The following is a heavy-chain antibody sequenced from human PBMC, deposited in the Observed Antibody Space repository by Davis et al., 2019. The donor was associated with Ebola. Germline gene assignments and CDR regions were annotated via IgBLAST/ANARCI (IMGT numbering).Heavy chain of an antibody. CDR1: GGTFSSYA. V-gene: IGHV1-69*13. J-gene: IGHJ6*02. CDR2: IIPIFGTA. CDR3: ARGHFGYYYGMDV. D-gene: IGHD3-10*01. Sequence: SVKVSCKASGGTFSSYAISWVRQAPGQGLEWMGGIIPIFGTANYAQKFQGRATITADESTSTAYMELSSLRSEDTAVYYCARGHFGYYYGMDVWGQGTTVTVSS.